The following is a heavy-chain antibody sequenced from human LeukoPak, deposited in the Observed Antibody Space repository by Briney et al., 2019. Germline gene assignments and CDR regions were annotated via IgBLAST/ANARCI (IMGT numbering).Heavy chain of an antibody. CDR2: INPSGGST. D-gene: IGHD3-16*01. CDR3: ARATGTWGHDGFDI. V-gene: IGHV1-46*01. Sequence: GASVKVSCKASGYTFTSYYMHWVRQAPGQGLEWMGIINPSGGSTRYAQKFQGRVTMTTDTSTTTAYMELRSLRSDDTAVYYCARATGTWGHDGFDIWGQGTMVTVSS. J-gene: IGHJ3*02. CDR1: GYTFTSYY.